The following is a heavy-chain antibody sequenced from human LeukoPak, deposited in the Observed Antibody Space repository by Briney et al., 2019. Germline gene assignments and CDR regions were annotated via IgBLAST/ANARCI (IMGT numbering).Heavy chain of an antibody. CDR2: INWNGGST. CDR1: GFTFDDYG. Sequence: GGSLRLSCAASGFTFDDYGMTWVRQAPGKGLEWVSSINWNGGSTGYADSVKGRFTISRDNAKNSLFLQMNSLRAEDTALYYCARDRGPYDSSGYYPYDAFDIWGQGTMVTVSS. CDR3: ARDRGPYDSSGYYPYDAFDI. D-gene: IGHD3-22*01. J-gene: IGHJ3*02. V-gene: IGHV3-20*04.